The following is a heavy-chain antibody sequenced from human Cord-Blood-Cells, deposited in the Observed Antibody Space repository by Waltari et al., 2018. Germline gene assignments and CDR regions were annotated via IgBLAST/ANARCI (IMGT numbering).Heavy chain of an antibody. CDR2: IYHSGST. V-gene: IGHV4-38-2*01. D-gene: IGHD3-3*01. J-gene: IGHJ4*02. CDR1: GYSISSGYY. Sequence: QVQLQESGPGLVKPSETLSLTCAVSGYSISSGYYWGWIRQPPGKGLEWIGSIYHSGSTSYTPSLKSRVTISVDTAKNPFSLKLSSVTAADTAVYYCARGGREWLLYSDYWGQGTLVTVSS. CDR3: ARGGREWLLYSDY.